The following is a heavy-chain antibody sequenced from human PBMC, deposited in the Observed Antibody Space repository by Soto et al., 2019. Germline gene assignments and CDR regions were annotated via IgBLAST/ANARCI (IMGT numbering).Heavy chain of an antibody. J-gene: IGHJ5*02. Sequence: QVQLQESGPGLVKPSQTLSLTCTVSGGSISNDKYYWTWIRQHPGKGLEWIGYTSYSGSTFYSASLKSRVTIAVDTSKNHFSLNLSSVTAADTAMYYCARDSGRTVTNCNWLDPWGQGILVTVSS. CDR2: TSYSGST. CDR3: ARDSGRTVTNCNWLDP. CDR1: GGSISNDKYY. D-gene: IGHD4-17*01. V-gene: IGHV4-31*03.